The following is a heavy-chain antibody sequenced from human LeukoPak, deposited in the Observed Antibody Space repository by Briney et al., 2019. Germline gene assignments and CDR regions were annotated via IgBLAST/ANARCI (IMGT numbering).Heavy chain of an antibody. Sequence: GGSLRLSCAASGFTFSSYGMHWVRQAPGKGLEWVAVISYDGGNKYYADSVKGRFTISRDNSKNTLYLQMNSLRAEDTAVYYCAKDRPPETAFDYWGQRTLVTVSS. V-gene: IGHV3-30*18. J-gene: IGHJ4*02. CDR2: ISYDGGNK. D-gene: IGHD6-6*01. CDR1: GFTFSSYG. CDR3: AKDRPPETAFDY.